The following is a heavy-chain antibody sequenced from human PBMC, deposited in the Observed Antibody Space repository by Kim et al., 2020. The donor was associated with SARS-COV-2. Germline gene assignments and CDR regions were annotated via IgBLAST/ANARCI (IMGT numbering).Heavy chain of an antibody. CDR2: TRNKANSYTT. Sequence: GGSLRLSCAASGFIFSDHYMDWVRQAPGKGLEWVGRTRNKANSYTTQYAASVKGRFTISRDDSKNSMYLQMNSLKNEDTAVYYCARERIYYYDYWGQGTLVTVSS. V-gene: IGHV3-72*01. CDR1: GFIFSDHY. CDR3: ARERIYYYDY. J-gene: IGHJ4*02.